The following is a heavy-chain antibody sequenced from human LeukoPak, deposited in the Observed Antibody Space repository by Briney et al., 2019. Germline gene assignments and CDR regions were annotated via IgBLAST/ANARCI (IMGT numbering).Heavy chain of an antibody. Sequence: PSETLSLTCAVYGGSFSGYYWSWIRQPPGKGLEWIGEINHSGSTNYNPSLKSRVTISVDTSKNQFSLKLSSVTAADTAVYYCARVASCSGGSCYSVVHWFDPWGQGTLVTVSS. CDR2: INHSGST. CDR3: ARVASCSGGSCYSVVHWFDP. J-gene: IGHJ5*02. D-gene: IGHD2-15*01. V-gene: IGHV4-34*01. CDR1: GGSFSGYY.